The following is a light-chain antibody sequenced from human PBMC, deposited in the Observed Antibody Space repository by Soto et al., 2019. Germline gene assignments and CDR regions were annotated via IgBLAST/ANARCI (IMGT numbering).Light chain of an antibody. CDR2: GAS. V-gene: IGKV3-20*01. CDR3: QQYGSSLRT. CDR1: QSVSSSY. Sequence: EIVLTQSPGTLSLSPGERATLSCRASQSVSSSYLAWYQQKPGQAPRLLIYGASSRATGIPDRFSGSGSGTDLTLTISRLEPEDFAVYYCQQYGSSLRTFGQGTKVDIK. J-gene: IGKJ1*01.